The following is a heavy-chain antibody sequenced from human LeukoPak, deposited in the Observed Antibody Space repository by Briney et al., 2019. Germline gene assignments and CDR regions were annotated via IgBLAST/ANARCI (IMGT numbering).Heavy chain of an antibody. CDR3: ATSIAVAGMRWFDP. CDR1: GYTFTSYG. V-gene: IGHV1-24*01. Sequence: ASVKVSCKASGYTFTSYGISWVRQAPGQGLEWMGGFDPEDGETIYAQKFQGRVTMTEDTSTDTAYMELSSLRSEDTAVYYCATSIAVAGMRWFDPWGQGTLVTVSS. CDR2: FDPEDGET. J-gene: IGHJ5*02. D-gene: IGHD6-19*01.